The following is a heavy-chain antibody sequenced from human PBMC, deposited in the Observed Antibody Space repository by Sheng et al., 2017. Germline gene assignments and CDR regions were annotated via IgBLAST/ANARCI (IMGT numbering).Heavy chain of an antibody. CDR2: INHSGST. V-gene: IGHV4-34*01. CDR1: GGSFSGYY. Sequence: QVQLQQWGAGLLKPSETLSLTCAVYGGSFSGYYWSWIRQPPGKGLEWIGEINHSGSTNYNPSLKSRVTISVDTSKNQFSLKLSSVTAADTAVYYCAREVHLRHWYFDLWGRGTLVTVS. CDR3: AREVHLRHWYFDL. J-gene: IGHJ2*01. D-gene: IGHD4-17*01.